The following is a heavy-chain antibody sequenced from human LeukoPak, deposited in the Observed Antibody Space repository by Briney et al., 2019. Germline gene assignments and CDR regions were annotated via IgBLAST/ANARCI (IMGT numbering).Heavy chain of an antibody. V-gene: IGHV3-33*01. CDR2: IWSDGSNK. CDR1: GFIFSNDA. CDR3: ARGAPDFWSGYYNY. Sequence: GGSLRLSCAASGFIFSNDAMHWVRQAPGKGLEWVAFIWSDGSNKYYADSVKGRFTISRDNSEDTLYLQMISLRVEDTAVYYCARGAPDFWSGYYNYWGQGTLVTVSS. J-gene: IGHJ4*02. D-gene: IGHD3-3*01.